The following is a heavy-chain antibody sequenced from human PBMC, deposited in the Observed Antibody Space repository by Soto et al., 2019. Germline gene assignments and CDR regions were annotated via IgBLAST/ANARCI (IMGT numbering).Heavy chain of an antibody. CDR1: GYSISSGYY. CDR2: IYHSGST. D-gene: IGHD5-12*01. Sequence: SETLSLTCAVSGYSISSGYYWGWIRQPPGKGLEWIGSIYHSGSTYYNPSLKSRVTISVDTSKNQFSLKLSSVTAADTAVYYCARGGAYIVAKIGGDYWGQGTLVTVSS. CDR3: ARGGAYIVAKIGGDY. V-gene: IGHV4-38-2*01. J-gene: IGHJ4*02.